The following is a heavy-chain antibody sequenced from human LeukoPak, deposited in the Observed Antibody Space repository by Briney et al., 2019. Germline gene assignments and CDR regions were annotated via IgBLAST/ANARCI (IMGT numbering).Heavy chain of an antibody. Sequence: SETLSLTCTVSGGSISSYYWSWIRQPPGKGLEWIGYIYYSGSTNYNPSLKSRVTISVDTSKNQFSLKLSSVTAADTAVYYCARDRAAGSYYYYYMDVWGKGTAVTVSS. CDR1: GGSISSYY. CDR3: ARDRAAGSYYYYYMDV. J-gene: IGHJ6*03. CDR2: IYYSGST. V-gene: IGHV4-59*01. D-gene: IGHD6-13*01.